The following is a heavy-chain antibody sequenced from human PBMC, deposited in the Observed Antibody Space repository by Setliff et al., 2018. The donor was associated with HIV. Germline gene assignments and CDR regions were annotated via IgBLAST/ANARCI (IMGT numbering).Heavy chain of an antibody. D-gene: IGHD3-22*01. Sequence: PGGSLRLSCAASGLTFSSYWMSWVRQAPGKGLEWMANIKEDGSEKYYVDSVKGRFTFSRDNAKNSLFLQMNSLRAEDTAVYYCARGWHDSSDWLDYWSQGTLVTVSS. CDR3: ARGWHDSSDWLDY. V-gene: IGHV3-7*03. J-gene: IGHJ4*02. CDR1: GLTFSSYW. CDR2: IKEDGSEK.